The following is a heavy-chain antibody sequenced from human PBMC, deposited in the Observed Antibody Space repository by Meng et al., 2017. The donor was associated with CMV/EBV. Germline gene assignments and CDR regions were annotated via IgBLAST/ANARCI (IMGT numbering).Heavy chain of an antibody. CDR2: IYYRGST. Sequence: GSLRLSCTVSGGSISSISFYWGWIRQPPGKGLEWIGSIYYRGSTFYNSSLKSRVTMSVDTSKNQFFLKLSSVTAADTAVYYCARDGYGALGFDFWGQGTLVTVSS. D-gene: IGHD6-13*01. CDR1: GGSISSISFY. J-gene: IGHJ4*02. CDR3: ARDGYGALGFDF. V-gene: IGHV4-39*07.